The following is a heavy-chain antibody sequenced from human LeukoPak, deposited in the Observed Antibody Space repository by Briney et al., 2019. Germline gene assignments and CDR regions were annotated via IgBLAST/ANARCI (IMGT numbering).Heavy chain of an antibody. Sequence: GGSLRLSCVASGFTFSRHGLNWVRQAPGKGLEWVSSISSSSSYIYYADSVKGRFTISRDNAKNSLYLQMNSLRAEDTAVYYCARELFETLDSSGYYEAQWFDPWGQGTLVTVSS. V-gene: IGHV3-21*01. CDR3: ARELFETLDSSGYYEAQWFDP. CDR1: GFTFSRHG. D-gene: IGHD3-22*01. CDR2: ISSSSSYI. J-gene: IGHJ5*02.